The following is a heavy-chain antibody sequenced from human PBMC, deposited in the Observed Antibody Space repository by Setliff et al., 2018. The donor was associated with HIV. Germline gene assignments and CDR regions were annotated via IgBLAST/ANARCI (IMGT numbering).Heavy chain of an antibody. CDR3: ARDGLYSNSWSYFDF. J-gene: IGHJ4*02. Sequence: ASVKVSCKASGYTFTSYSIHWVRQAPGQRLEWMGRIIPIFDASNYAQKFQGRVTITADKSTSTAYMELSSLRSEDTALYYCARDGLYSNSWSYFDFWGQGTLVTVSS. CDR2: IIPIFDAS. D-gene: IGHD6-13*01. CDR1: GYTFTSYS. V-gene: IGHV1-69*06.